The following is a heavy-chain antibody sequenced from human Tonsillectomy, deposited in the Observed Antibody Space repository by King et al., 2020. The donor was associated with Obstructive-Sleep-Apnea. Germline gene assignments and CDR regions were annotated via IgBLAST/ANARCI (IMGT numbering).Heavy chain of an antibody. CDR3: ASHKGGNIVLMVYADHDAFDI. CDR1: GGSISSYY. V-gene: IGHV4-59*08. D-gene: IGHD2-8*01. J-gene: IGHJ3*02. Sequence: QLQESGPGLVKPSETLSLTCTVSGGSISSYYWSWIRQPPGKGLEWIGYIYYSGSTNYNPSLKSRVTISVDTSKNQFSLKLSSVTAADTAVYYCASHKGGNIVLMVYADHDAFDIWGQGTMVTVSS. CDR2: IYYSGST.